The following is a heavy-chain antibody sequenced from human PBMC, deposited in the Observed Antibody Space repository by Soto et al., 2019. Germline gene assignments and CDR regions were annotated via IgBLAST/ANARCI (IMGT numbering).Heavy chain of an antibody. CDR2: INHSGST. J-gene: IGHJ4*02. V-gene: IGHV4-34*01. CDR3: ARGGYYGSGSYSAVFDY. D-gene: IGHD3-10*01. Sequence: PSETLSLTCAVYGGSFSGYYWSWIRQPPGKGLEWIGEINHSGSTNYNPSLKSRVTISVDTSKNQFSLKLSSVTAADTAVYYCARGGYYGSGSYSAVFDYWGQGTLVTVSS. CDR1: GGSFSGYY.